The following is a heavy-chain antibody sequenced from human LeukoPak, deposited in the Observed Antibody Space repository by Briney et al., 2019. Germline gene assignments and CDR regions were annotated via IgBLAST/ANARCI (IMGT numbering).Heavy chain of an antibody. Sequence: ALVKVSCKASGGTFSSYAISWVRQAPGQGLEWMGGIIPIFGTANYAQKFQGRVTITADASTSTAYMELRSLRFDDTAMYYCARWSENSSGFGDYWGQGTLVTVSS. CDR2: IIPIFGTA. D-gene: IGHD3-22*01. J-gene: IGHJ4*02. V-gene: IGHV1-69*13. CDR1: GGTFSSYA. CDR3: ARWSENSSGFGDY.